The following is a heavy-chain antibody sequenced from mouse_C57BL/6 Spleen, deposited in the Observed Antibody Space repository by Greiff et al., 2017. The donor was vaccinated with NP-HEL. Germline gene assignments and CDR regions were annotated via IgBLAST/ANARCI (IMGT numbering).Heavy chain of an antibody. CDR3: ARCPFYYSNYEGYFDV. CDR2: IHPNSGST. J-gene: IGHJ1*03. CDR1: GYTFTSYW. Sequence: QVQLQQSGAELVKPGASVKLSCKASGYTFTSYWMHWVKQRPGQGLEWIGMIHPNSGSTNYNEKFKSKATLTVDKSSSTAYMQLSSLTSEDSAVYYCARCPFYYSNYEGYFDVWGTGTTVTVSS. V-gene: IGHV1-64*01. D-gene: IGHD2-5*01.